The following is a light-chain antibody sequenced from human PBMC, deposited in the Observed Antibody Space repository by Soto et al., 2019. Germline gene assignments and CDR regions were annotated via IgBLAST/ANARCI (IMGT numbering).Light chain of an antibody. Sequence: QSALTQPASVSGSPGQSITISCTGTSSTVGGFNVVCWYRQHPGKAPKVIIYEGIKRPSGVSNRFSGSNSGSTASLTISGLQAEDEADYYCCSYVGATTYVFGTGTKVTVL. CDR2: EGI. J-gene: IGLJ1*01. CDR3: CSYVGATTYV. V-gene: IGLV2-23*01. CDR1: SSTVGGFNV.